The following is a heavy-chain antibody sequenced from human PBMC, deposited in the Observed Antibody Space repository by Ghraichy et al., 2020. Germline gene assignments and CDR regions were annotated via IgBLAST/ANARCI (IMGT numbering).Heavy chain of an antibody. CDR2: IYGNDEK. V-gene: IGHV2-5*01. J-gene: IGHJ4*02. CDR3: AHRIRVPRYSGFDY. Sequence: SGPTLVKPTETLTLTCTFSGFSLTTTGVGVGWIRQPPGKALEWLAVIYGNDEKHYSPSLESRLTITKDTSKNELALTLTNIDPVDTGTYYCAHRIRVPRYSGFDYWGQGILVTVSS. D-gene: IGHD1-26*01. CDR1: GFSLTTTGVG.